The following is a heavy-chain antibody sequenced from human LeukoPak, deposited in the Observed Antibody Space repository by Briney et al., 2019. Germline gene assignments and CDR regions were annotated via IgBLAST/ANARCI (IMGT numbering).Heavy chain of an antibody. CDR1: GFTFSSYS. V-gene: IGHV3-21*01. Sequence: GGSLRLSCAASGFTFSSYSMNWVRQAPGKGLEWVSSISSSSSYIYYADSVKGRFTISRDNAKNSLYLQMNSLRAEDTAVYYCARDGRGYSGYGYNYYYGMDVWGQGTTVTVSS. J-gene: IGHJ6*02. CDR2: ISSSSSYI. D-gene: IGHD5-12*01. CDR3: ARDGRGYSGYGYNYYYGMDV.